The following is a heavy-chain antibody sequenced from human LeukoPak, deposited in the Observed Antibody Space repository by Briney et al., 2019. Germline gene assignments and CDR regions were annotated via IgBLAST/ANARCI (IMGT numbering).Heavy chain of an antibody. Sequence: GGSLRLSCAASGFTFSSYWMSWVRQAPGKGLEWVANIKQDGSEKYYVDSVKGRSTISRDNAKNSLYLQMNSLRAEGTAVYYCARHKITMVRGVMDYWGQGTLVTVSS. J-gene: IGHJ4*02. D-gene: IGHD3-10*01. V-gene: IGHV3-7*01. CDR2: IKQDGSEK. CDR3: ARHKITMVRGVMDY. CDR1: GFTFSSYW.